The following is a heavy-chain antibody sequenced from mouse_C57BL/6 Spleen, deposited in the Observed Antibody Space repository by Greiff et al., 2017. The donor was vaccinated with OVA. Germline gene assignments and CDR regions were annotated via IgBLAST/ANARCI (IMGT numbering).Heavy chain of an antibody. V-gene: IGHV2-9-1*01. D-gene: IGHD2-4*01. CDR3: ARKLDDYDGGYFDY. CDR1: GFSLTSYA. Sequence: VQLMESGPGLVAPSQSLSITCTVSGFSLTSYAISWVRQPPGKGLEWLGVIWTGGGTNSNSAPKSRLSISKDNSKSQVFLKMNSLQTDDTARYYGARKLDDYDGGYFDYWGQGTTLTVSS. CDR2: IWTGGGT. J-gene: IGHJ2*01.